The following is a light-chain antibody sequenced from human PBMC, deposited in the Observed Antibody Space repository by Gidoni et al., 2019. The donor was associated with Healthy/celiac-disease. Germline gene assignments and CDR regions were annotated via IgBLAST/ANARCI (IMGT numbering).Light chain of an antibody. Sequence: DIQMTQSPSTLSASVGDRVTITCRASQSISSWLAWYQQKPGKAPKLLIYKASSLESGVPSRFSGSGSGTEFTLTISSLQPDDFATYYCQQERTFXQXTKVEIK. CDR3: QQERT. CDR1: QSISSW. V-gene: IGKV1-5*03. CDR2: KAS. J-gene: IGKJ1*01.